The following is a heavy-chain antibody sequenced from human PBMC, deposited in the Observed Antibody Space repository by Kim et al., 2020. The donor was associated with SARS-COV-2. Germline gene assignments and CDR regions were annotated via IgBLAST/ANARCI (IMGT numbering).Heavy chain of an antibody. CDR3: ARHAPRVGATLPYFQH. J-gene: IGHJ1*01. Sequence: PPLKSRVTISVDTSKNQFSLKLSSVTAADTAVYYCARHAPRVGATLPYFQHWGQGTLVTVSS. D-gene: IGHD1-26*01. V-gene: IGHV4-39*01.